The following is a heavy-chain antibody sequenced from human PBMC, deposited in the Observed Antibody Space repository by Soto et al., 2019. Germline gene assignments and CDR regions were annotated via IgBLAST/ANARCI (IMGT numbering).Heavy chain of an antibody. CDR1: GFTFSSYA. D-gene: IGHD6-25*01. Sequence: EVQLLESGGGLVQPGGSLRHSCAASGFTFSSYAMSWVRQXPGXGXXXXSAISGSGGSTYYADSVKGRFTISRDNSKNTLYLRMNSLRAEDTAVYYCAKEPAATGQYYYGMDVWGQGTTVTVSS. V-gene: IGHV3-23*01. J-gene: IGHJ6*02. CDR3: AKEPAATGQYYYGMDV. CDR2: ISGSGGST.